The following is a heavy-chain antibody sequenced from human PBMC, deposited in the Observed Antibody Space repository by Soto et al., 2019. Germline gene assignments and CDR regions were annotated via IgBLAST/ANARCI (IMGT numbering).Heavy chain of an antibody. CDR2: IIPIFGTA. CDR3: ARDDYDSSGYYIRY. CDR1: GGTFSSYA. Sequence: QVQLVQSGAEVKKPGSSVKVSCKASGGTFSSYAISWVRQAPGQGLEWMGGIIPIFGTANYAQKFQGRVKITADKSTSTDYMELSSLRSEDTAVYYCARDDYDSSGYYIRYWGQGTLVTVSS. D-gene: IGHD3-22*01. V-gene: IGHV1-69*06. J-gene: IGHJ4*02.